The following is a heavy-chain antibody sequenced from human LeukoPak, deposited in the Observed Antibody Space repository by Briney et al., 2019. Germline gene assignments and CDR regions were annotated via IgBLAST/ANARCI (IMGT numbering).Heavy chain of an antibody. D-gene: IGHD6-6*01. CDR3: AIARSSSSPLPLDY. Sequence: ASVKVSCEASGGTFSSYAISWVRQAPGQGLEWMGGIIPIFGTANYAQKFQGRVTITADESTSTAYVELSSLRSEDTAVYYCAIARSSSSPLPLDYWGQGTLVTVSS. CDR2: IIPIFGTA. CDR1: GGTFSSYA. J-gene: IGHJ4*02. V-gene: IGHV1-69*13.